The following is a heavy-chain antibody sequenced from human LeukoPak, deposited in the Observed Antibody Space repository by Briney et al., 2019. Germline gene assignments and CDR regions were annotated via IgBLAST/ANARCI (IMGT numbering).Heavy chain of an antibody. J-gene: IGHJ4*02. Sequence: GASVKVSCKASGYTFTSYAMHRVRQAPGQRLEWMGWINAGNGNTKYSQKFQGRVTITRDTSASTAYMELSSLRSEDTAVYYCARAKGPNSPGDYWGQGTLVTVSS. CDR3: ARAKGPNSPGDY. V-gene: IGHV1-3*01. D-gene: IGHD4-23*01. CDR1: GYTFTSYA. CDR2: INAGNGNT.